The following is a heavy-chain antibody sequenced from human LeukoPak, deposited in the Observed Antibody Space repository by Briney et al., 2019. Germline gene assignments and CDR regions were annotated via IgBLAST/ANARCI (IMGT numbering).Heavy chain of an antibody. J-gene: IGHJ5*02. V-gene: IGHV3-9*01. CDR3: AKERVSSSWTQKEFDP. Sequence: PGRSLRLSCAASGFTFDDYAMHWVRQAPGKGLEWVSGISWNSGSIGYADSVKGRFTISRDNAKNSLYLQMNSLRAEDTALYYCAKERVSSSWTQKEFDPWGQGTLVTVSS. CDR2: ISWNSGSI. D-gene: IGHD6-13*01. CDR1: GFTFDDYA.